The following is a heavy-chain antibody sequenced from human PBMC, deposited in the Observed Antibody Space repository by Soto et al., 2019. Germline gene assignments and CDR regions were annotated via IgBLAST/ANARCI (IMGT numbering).Heavy chain of an antibody. CDR2: ISSGSRYT. D-gene: IGHD3-9*01. Sequence: GGSLRLSCAASGFTVSSNYMSWVRQAPGKGLEWVSYISSGSRYTTYADSVKGRFTTSRDNAKNSLYLQMNSLRAEDTAVYYCARGGDILTGYYTLDYWGQGTLVTVSS. J-gene: IGHJ4*02. CDR1: GFTVSSNY. CDR3: ARGGDILTGYYTLDY. V-gene: IGHV3-11*05.